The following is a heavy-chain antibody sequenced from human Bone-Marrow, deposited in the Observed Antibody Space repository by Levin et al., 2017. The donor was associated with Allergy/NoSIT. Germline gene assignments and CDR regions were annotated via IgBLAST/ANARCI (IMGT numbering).Heavy chain of an antibody. Sequence: ASVKVSCKASGYSFNSFDMNWVRQASGQGPEWVGWMNPQTGKAGYAQKFRGRVTMTRNTSIDTVYMELSGLKFEDTAVYYCVRGDSRFAYWGQGPLVTVSP. CDR2: MNPQTGKA. V-gene: IGHV1-8*01. J-gene: IGHJ4*02. CDR3: VRGDSRFAY. CDR1: GYSFNSFD. D-gene: IGHD3-22*01.